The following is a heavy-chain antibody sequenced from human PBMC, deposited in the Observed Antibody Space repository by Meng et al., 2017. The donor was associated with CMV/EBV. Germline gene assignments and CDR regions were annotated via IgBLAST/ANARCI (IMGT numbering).Heavy chain of an antibody. V-gene: IGHV4-59*01. CDR2: IYYSGST. Sequence: ESLKISRPVSGGSISSYYWSWIRQPPGKGLEWIGYIYYSGSTNYNPSHKSRVTISVDTSKNQFTLQLSSVTAADTAVYYCARARGYSSSSKNWFDPWGQGTLVTVSS. J-gene: IGHJ5*02. CDR3: ARARGYSSSSKNWFDP. D-gene: IGHD6-6*01. CDR1: GGSISSYY.